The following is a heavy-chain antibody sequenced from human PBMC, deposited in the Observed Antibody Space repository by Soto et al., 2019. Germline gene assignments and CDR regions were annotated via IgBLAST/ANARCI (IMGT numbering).Heavy chain of an antibody. D-gene: IGHD6-6*01. Sequence: QVQLVQSGAEVKKPGASVKVSCKASGYTFTGYYMHWVRQAPGQGLEWMGWINPNSGGTNYAQKFKGWVTMTRDTSISTAYMELSRLRSDDTAVYYCARDLIGSIVRSAFDYWGQGTLVTVSS. CDR1: GYTFTGYY. V-gene: IGHV1-2*04. J-gene: IGHJ4*02. CDR2: INPNSGGT. CDR3: ARDLIGSIVRSAFDY.